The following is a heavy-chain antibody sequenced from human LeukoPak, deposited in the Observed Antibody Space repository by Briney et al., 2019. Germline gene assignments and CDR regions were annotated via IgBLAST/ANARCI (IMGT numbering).Heavy chain of an antibody. J-gene: IGHJ5*02. Sequence: PGGSLRLSCAASGFTFSSYAMSWVRQAPGKGLEWVSAISGSGGSTYYADSVKGRFTISIDNSKTTLYLQMNSLRAEDTAVYYCAKDRRAVAGTIPSNWFDPWGQGTLVTASS. V-gene: IGHV3-23*01. D-gene: IGHD6-19*01. CDR3: AKDRRAVAGTIPSNWFDP. CDR1: GFTFSSYA. CDR2: ISGSGGST.